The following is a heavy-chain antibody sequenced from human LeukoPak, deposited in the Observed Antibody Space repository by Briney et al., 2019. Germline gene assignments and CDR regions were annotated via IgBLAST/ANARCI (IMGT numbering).Heavy chain of an antibody. CDR2: IYYSGST. CDR3: AREDGAVFDY. D-gene: IGHD4/OR15-4a*01. CDR1: GASISSPGYY. V-gene: IGHV4-31*03. J-gene: IGHJ4*02. Sequence: SETLPLTCTVSGASISSPGYYWSWIRQHPGKGLEWIGYIYYSGSTYYNPSLKSRVTISIDMSKNQFSLKLSSATAADTAVYYCAREDGAVFDYWGQGTLVTVSS.